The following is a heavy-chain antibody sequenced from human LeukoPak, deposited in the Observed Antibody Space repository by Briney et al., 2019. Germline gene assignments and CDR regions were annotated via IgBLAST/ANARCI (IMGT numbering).Heavy chain of an antibody. CDR1: GFTFSSYS. CDR2: ISSSYDST. Sequence: GGSLRLSCAASGFTFSSYSMNWVRQAPGKGLEWVSSISSSYDSTYYADSVKGRFTISRDTSKNTLYLQMNSLRAEDTGIYYCARDPYSSSWYGGLDHWGQGTLVTVSS. V-gene: IGHV3-23*01. D-gene: IGHD6-13*01. J-gene: IGHJ4*02. CDR3: ARDPYSSSWYGGLDH.